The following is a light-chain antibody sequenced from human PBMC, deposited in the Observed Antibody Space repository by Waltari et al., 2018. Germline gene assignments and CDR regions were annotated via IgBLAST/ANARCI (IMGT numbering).Light chain of an antibody. CDR2: EVS. Sequence: QPALTHPASVSGSPGQSITISCPGTDSDVGASDFVSWYQQHPGKAPHLIIYEVSNRPSGISTRFSASKSGNTASLTISGLQAEDEADYYCSSYTTSSAPGVFGTGTRVTVL. CDR1: DSDVGASDF. CDR3: SSYTTSSAPGV. J-gene: IGLJ1*01. V-gene: IGLV2-14*01.